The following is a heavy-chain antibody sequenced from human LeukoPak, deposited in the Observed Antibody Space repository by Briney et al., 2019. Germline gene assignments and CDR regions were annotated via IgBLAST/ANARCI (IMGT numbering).Heavy chain of an antibody. CDR1: GFAFSNAW. CDR3: TTDLRGPNGDYDY. CDR2: IKSKTDGGTT. Sequence: GGSLSLSCAASGFAFSNAWMGWVGQAPGKGLGWVGRIKSKTDGGTTEYGAPVKGTFTISRDDSKNTLYLQMNSLKTEDTAVYYCTTDLRGPNGDYDYWGQGTLVTVSS. J-gene: IGHJ4*02. V-gene: IGHV3-15*01. D-gene: IGHD4-17*01.